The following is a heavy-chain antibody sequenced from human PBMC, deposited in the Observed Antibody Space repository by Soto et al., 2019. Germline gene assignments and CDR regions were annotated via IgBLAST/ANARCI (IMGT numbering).Heavy chain of an antibody. D-gene: IGHD2-15*01. J-gene: IGHJ6*03. V-gene: IGHV1-8*01. CDR1: GYTFTSYD. CDR3: AWVVSRPWYSSYSTDV. Sequence: ASVKVSCKASGYTFTSYDINWVRQATGQGLEWMGWMNPNSGNTGYAQKFQGRVTMTRNTSISTAYMELSSLRSEDTAVYYCAWVVSRPWYSSYSTDVWGQGPTVTLSS. CDR2: MNPNSGNT.